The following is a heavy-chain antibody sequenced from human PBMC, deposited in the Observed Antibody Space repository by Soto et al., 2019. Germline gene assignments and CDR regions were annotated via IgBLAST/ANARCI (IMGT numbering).Heavy chain of an antibody. D-gene: IGHD3-3*01. J-gene: IGHJ6*02. Sequence: PSETLSLTCTVSGGSISSSSYYWGWIRQPPGKGLEWIGSIYYSGSTHYNPSLKSRVTISVDTSKNQFSLKLSSVTAADTAVYYCAKGGSYYDFWSGYLAPLDYYYGMDVWGQGTTVT. CDR2: IYYSGST. V-gene: IGHV4-39*01. CDR3: AKGGSYYDFWSGYLAPLDYYYGMDV. CDR1: GGSISSSSYY.